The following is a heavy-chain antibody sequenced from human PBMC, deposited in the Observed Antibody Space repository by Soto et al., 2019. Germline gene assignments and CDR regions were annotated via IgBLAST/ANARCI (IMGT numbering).Heavy chain of an antibody. CDR3: GFLVLGGFGY. CDR1: GGSFSGYY. V-gene: IGHV4-34*01. J-gene: IGHJ4*02. Sequence: QVQLQQWGAGLLKPSETLSLTCAVYGGSFSGYYWSWIRQPPGKGLGWIGEINHSGSTNYNPSLKRRVTMSVVTYRVQSLLMRVSLTAADTVVYFVGFLVLGGFGYWGQGTLVTVSS. D-gene: IGHD3-3*01. CDR2: INHSGST.